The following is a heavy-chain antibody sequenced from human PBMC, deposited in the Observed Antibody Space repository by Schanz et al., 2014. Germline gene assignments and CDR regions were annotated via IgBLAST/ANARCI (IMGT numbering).Heavy chain of an antibody. Sequence: QVQLVQSGAEVKKPGASVKVSCKASGYTFSSYGITWVRQAPGQGLEWMGWIVPIAGITNYAQRFQGRVTITADKSTSTAYMELSSLRSDDTAVYYCARGGGPEDVFDIWGQGTILTVSS. V-gene: IGHV1-18*01. D-gene: IGHD5-12*01. CDR2: IVPIAGIT. CDR1: GYTFSSYG. CDR3: ARGGGPEDVFDI. J-gene: IGHJ3*02.